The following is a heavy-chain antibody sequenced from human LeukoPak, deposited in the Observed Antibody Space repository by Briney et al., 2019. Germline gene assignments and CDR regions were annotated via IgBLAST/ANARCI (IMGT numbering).Heavy chain of an antibody. Sequence: GGSLRLSCAASGFTFSSYGMHWVRQAPGKGLEWVAVISYDGSNKYYADSVKGRFTISRDNSKNTLYLQMNSLRAEDTAVYYCARDAVTYLYYYYMDVWGKGTTVTVSS. CDR1: GFTFSSYG. CDR3: ARDAVTYLYYYYMDV. V-gene: IGHV3-30*03. D-gene: IGHD2-21*02. CDR2: ISYDGSNK. J-gene: IGHJ6*03.